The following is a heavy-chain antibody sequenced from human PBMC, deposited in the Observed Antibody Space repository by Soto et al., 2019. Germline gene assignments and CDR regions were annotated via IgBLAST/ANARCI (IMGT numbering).Heavy chain of an antibody. D-gene: IGHD3-16*01. CDR3: ARDPAGDYGY. CDR2: IYYTGGG. Sequence: PSETLSLTCTVSGDSITSYYWSWIRRPPGKGLEWSGYIYYTGGGTYNPSLRSRVAMSVDTSKSQISLRLNSVTAADTAIYYCARDPAGDYGYWGRGILVTVPS. V-gene: IGHV4-59*01. J-gene: IGHJ4*02. CDR1: GDSITSYY.